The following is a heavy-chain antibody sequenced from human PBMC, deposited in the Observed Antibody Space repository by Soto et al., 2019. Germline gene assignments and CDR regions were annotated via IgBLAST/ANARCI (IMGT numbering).Heavy chain of an antibody. D-gene: IGHD5-12*01. Sequence: ASVKGSCKASGYTFTSYYMHWLRQAPGQGLEWMGIINPSGGSTSYAQKFQGRVTMTRDTSTSTVYMELSSLRSEDTAVYYCARDRGNSGYDLYYYYMDVWGKGTTVTVSS. CDR3: ARDRGNSGYDLYYYYMDV. CDR1: GYTFTSYY. J-gene: IGHJ6*03. V-gene: IGHV1-46*03. CDR2: INPSGGST.